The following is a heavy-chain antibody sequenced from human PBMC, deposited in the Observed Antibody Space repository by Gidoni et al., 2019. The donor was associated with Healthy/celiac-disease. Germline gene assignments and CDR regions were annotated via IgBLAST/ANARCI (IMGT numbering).Heavy chain of an antibody. CDR1: GFTFSSYE. Sequence: EVQLVESGGGLVQPGGSLRLSCAASGFTFSSYEMNWVRQAPGKGLEWVSYISSSGSTIYYADSVKGRFTISRDNAKNSLYLQMNSLRAEDTAVYYCARADILTGYYVGAFDIWGQGTMVTVSS. CDR3: ARADILTGYYVGAFDI. V-gene: IGHV3-48*03. D-gene: IGHD3-9*01. J-gene: IGHJ3*02. CDR2: ISSSGSTI.